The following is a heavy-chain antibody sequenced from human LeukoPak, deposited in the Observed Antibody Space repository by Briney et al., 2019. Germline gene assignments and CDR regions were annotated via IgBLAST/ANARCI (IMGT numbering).Heavy chain of an antibody. CDR3: AKDSEYGSGSYYLFDY. Sequence: GRSLRLSSAASGFTFSSYGMHWVRQAPGKGLEWVAVISYDGSNKYYADSVKGRFTISRDNSKNTLYLQMNSLRAEDTAVYYCAKDSEYGSGSYYLFDYWGQGTLVTVSS. V-gene: IGHV3-30*18. CDR1: GFTFSSYG. J-gene: IGHJ4*02. D-gene: IGHD3-10*01. CDR2: ISYDGSNK.